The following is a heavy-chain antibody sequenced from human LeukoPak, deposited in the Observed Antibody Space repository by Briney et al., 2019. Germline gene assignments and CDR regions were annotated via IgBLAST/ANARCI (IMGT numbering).Heavy chain of an antibody. CDR1: GFTVSSNY. J-gene: IGHJ4*02. Sequence: GGSLRLSCAASGFTVSSNYMSWVRQAPGKGLEWVSVIYSGGSTYYADSVKGRFTISRDNSKNTLYLQMNSLRAEDTAVYYCAREGSNYYDSSGYAGFDYWGQGTLVTVSS. CDR3: AREGSNYYDSSGYAGFDY. D-gene: IGHD3-22*01. CDR2: IYSGGST. V-gene: IGHV3-53*01.